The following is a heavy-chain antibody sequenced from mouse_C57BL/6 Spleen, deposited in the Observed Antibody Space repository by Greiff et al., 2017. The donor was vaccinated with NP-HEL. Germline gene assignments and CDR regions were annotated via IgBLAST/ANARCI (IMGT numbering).Heavy chain of an antibody. CDR1: GYTFTSYG. J-gene: IGHJ2*01. CDR3: ARWGTTVVGGYYFDY. CDR2: IYPRSGNT. D-gene: IGHD1-1*01. V-gene: IGHV1-81*01. Sequence: QVQLKQSGAELARPGASVKLSCKASGYTFTSYGISWVKQRTGQGLEWIGEIYPRSGNTYYNEKFKGKATLTADKSSSTAYMELRSLTSEDSAVYFCARWGTTVVGGYYFDYWGQGTTLTVSS.